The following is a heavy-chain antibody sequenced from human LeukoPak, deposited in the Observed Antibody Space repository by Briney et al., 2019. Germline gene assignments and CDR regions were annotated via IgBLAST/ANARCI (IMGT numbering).Heavy chain of an antibody. Sequence: GRSLRLSCAASGFTFSNYAMHWVRLAPGKGLEWVSYISSSGSTIYYADSVKGRFTISRDNAKNSLYLQMNSLRAEDTAVYYCAREGGYSSGWYGGLDYWGQGTLVTVSS. CDR1: GFTFSNYA. CDR3: AREGGYSSGWYGGLDY. V-gene: IGHV3-48*04. D-gene: IGHD6-19*01. CDR2: ISSSGSTI. J-gene: IGHJ4*02.